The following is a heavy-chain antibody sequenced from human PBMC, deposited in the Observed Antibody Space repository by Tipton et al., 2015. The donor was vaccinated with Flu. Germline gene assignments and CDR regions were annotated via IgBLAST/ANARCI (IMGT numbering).Heavy chain of an antibody. CDR3: AKSGGFDS. Sequence: GSLRPSCAASGFTFRTNGMHWVRQAPGKGLEWVAHIRSDETTEYADSVKGRFTISRDNSMDMLYLQMNSLRAEDTAVFYCAKSGGFDSWNQGALVIVSS. D-gene: IGHD1-26*01. CDR1: GFTFRTNG. CDR2: IRSDETTE. V-gene: IGHV3-30*02. J-gene: IGHJ4*02.